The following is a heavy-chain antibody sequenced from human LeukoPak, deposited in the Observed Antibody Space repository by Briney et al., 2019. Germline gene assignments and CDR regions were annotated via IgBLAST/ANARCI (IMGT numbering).Heavy chain of an antibody. D-gene: IGHD6-13*01. J-gene: IGHJ4*02. CDR2: INPSGGST. CDR1: GYTFTSYY. V-gene: IGHV1-46*01. Sequence: ASVKVSCKASGYTFTSYYMHWVRQAPGQGLEWMGIINPSGGSTSYAQKFQGRVTMTRDTPTSTVYMELSSLRSEDTAVYYCARPRGIAAAGTYIDYFDYWGQGTLVTVSS. CDR3: ARPRGIAAAGTYIDYFDY.